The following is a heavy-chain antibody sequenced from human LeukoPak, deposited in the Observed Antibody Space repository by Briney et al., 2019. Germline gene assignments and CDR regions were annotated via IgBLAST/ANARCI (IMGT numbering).Heavy chain of an antibody. V-gene: IGHV4-4*07. CDR2: IYNTET. CDR1: GASVSDYY. Sequence: SETLSLTCTVSGASVSDYYWSWIRQPAGKGLEWIGRIYNTETDFNPSLKSRLTMSIDTSKNHLALQLSSVTAADTAVYYCARHQGWLQWEYWGQGTLVTVSS. J-gene: IGHJ4*02. CDR3: ARHQGWLQWEY. D-gene: IGHD5-24*01.